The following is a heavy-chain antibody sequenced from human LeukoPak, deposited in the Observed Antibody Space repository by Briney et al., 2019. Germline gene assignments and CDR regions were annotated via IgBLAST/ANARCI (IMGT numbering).Heavy chain of an antibody. J-gene: IGHJ6*03. CDR3: ARGGSNIHYYYMDV. Sequence: PGGSLRLSCAASGFTFSSYSLNWVRQAPGKGLEWVSSISSSSSYIYYADSVRGRFTISRDNARKSLYLQMDSLRAEDTAVYYCARGGSNIHYYYMDVWGKGTTVTVSS. V-gene: IGHV3-21*01. CDR1: GFTFSSYS. D-gene: IGHD2/OR15-2a*01. CDR2: ISSSSSYI.